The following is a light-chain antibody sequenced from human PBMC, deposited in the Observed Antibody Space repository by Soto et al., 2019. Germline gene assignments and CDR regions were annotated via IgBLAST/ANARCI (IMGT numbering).Light chain of an antibody. V-gene: IGKV1-27*01. CDR1: QVIGNY. Sequence: DIQMTQSPSSLSASVGDRVTITCRASQVIGNYLAWYQQKPGKVPKLLIYGAYTLQSGVPSRFSGSGSGTDFTLTISCLQSEDFATYYCQQYYSFPWTFGQGTKVDIK. CDR2: GAY. CDR3: QQYYSFPWT. J-gene: IGKJ1*01.